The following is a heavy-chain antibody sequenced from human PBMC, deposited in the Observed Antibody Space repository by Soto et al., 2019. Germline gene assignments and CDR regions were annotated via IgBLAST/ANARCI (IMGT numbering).Heavy chain of an antibody. Sequence: EVQLVESGGGVVQPGGSLRLSCAASGFTFSSYSMNWVRQAPGKGLEWVSYISSSSSTIYYADSVKGRFTISRDNAKNSLYLQMNSLRDEETAVYYCAQSGRIAAEPYYFDYWGQGTLVTVSS. J-gene: IGHJ4*02. CDR2: ISSSSSTI. D-gene: IGHD6-13*01. CDR3: AQSGRIAAEPYYFDY. CDR1: GFTFSSYS. V-gene: IGHV3-48*02.